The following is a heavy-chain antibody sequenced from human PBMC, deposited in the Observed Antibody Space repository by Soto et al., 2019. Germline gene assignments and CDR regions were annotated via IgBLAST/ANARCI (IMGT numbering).Heavy chain of an antibody. Sequence: EVQLVESGGGLVQPGGSLRLSCAASGFTFSSYWMHWVRQAPGKGLVWVSRINSDGSSTSYADSVKGRFTISRDNAKNTLYLQMNSLRAEDTAVYYCTRDDQAGYGMDVWGQGTTVTVSS. J-gene: IGHJ6*02. CDR1: GFTFSSYW. CDR2: INSDGSST. V-gene: IGHV3-74*01. CDR3: TRDDQAGYGMDV.